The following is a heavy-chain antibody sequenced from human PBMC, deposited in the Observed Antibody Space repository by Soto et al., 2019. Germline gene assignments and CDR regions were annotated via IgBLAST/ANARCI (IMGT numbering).Heavy chain of an antibody. CDR2: ITSSSSSV. CDR1: GFTFSTYS. D-gene: IGHD3-10*01. CDR3: ARELPYFGELILDC. V-gene: IGHV3-48*02. J-gene: IGHJ4*02. Sequence: EVQLVESGGGLVQPGGSLRLSCAASGFTFSTYSMNWVRQAPGKGLEWVSCITSSSSSVYYADSVKGRFTISRDDAKNSLYLQVNRLRDEDTAVYYCARELPYFGELILDCWGQGALVTVSS.